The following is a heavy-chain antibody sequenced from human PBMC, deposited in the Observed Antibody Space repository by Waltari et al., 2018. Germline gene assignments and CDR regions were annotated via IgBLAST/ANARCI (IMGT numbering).Heavy chain of an antibody. CDR2: INSDGGTT. Sequence: EVQLVESGGGLVQPGGSLRLSCAASGFTFSRSWMHCVRQAPGKGPVWFSRINSDGGTTNYADSVKGRFTISRDNAKNTLFLQMNSLRAEDTALYYCTRGNVPLTGDEAFDIWGQGTMVTVSS. CDR1: GFTFSRSW. D-gene: IGHD7-27*01. J-gene: IGHJ3*02. CDR3: TRGNVPLTGDEAFDI. V-gene: IGHV3-74*01.